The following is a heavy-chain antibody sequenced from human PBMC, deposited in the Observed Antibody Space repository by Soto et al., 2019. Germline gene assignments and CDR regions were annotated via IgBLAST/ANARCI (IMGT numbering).Heavy chain of an antibody. V-gene: IGHV3-30*18. Sequence: RGSLRLSCVASGFVSASFGMHWVRQTPAKGLEWVAGISYNGKKKYYGDSVTGRSTISRDNLRNTVFLHLNNVKIEDTALYFCAKNSAPITMERGLFDVWGQGNLVTVSS. CDR1: GFVSASFG. D-gene: IGHD3-10*01. J-gene: IGHJ4*02. CDR2: ISYNGKKK. CDR3: AKNSAPITMERGLFDV.